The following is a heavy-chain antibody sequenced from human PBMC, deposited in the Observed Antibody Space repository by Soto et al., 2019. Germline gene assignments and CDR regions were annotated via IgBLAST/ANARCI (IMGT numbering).Heavy chain of an antibody. J-gene: IGHJ4*02. CDR3: AATYYYDSSAYYYLGY. CDR1: GFTVSSNY. D-gene: IGHD3-22*01. CDR2: IYRGGST. Sequence: GGSLRLSCAASGFTVSSNYMSWVRQAPGKGLEWVSVIYRGGSTHYADSVKGRFTISRDNSKNTLYLQMNSLRAEDTALYYCAATYYYDSSAYYYLGYWGQGILVTVSS. V-gene: IGHV3-53*01.